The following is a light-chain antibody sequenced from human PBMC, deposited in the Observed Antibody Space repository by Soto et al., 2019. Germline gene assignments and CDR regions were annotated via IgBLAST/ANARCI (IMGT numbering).Light chain of an antibody. CDR3: SSFTSSNTLV. CDR2: EVS. J-gene: IGLJ2*01. Sequence: QSALTQPASVSGSPGQSITISCTGSSSDVGSYNYVSWYQQHPGKAPQVLIYEVSNRPSGVSNRFSGSKSGNTASLTISGLQSEDEGDYYCSSFTSSNTLVFGGGTKVTVL. CDR1: SSDVGSYNY. V-gene: IGLV2-14*01.